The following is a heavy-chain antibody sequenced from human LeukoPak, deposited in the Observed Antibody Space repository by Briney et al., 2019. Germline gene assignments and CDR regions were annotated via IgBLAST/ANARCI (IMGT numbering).Heavy chain of an antibody. CDR1: GFTYSNND. CDR3: ARDGKYHYDSSGKGMDV. J-gene: IGHJ6*02. V-gene: IGHV3-23*01. CDR2: ISGNGETT. Sequence: SGGSLRLSCAASGFTYSNNDMSWVRQAPGKGLEWVSAISGNGETTDYADSVKGRFTISRDYSKNTVYLQMNSLRAEDTAVYYCARDGKYHYDSSGKGMDVWGQGTTVTVSS. D-gene: IGHD3-22*01.